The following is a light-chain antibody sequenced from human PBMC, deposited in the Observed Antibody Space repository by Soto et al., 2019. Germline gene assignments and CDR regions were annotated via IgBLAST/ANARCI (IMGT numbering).Light chain of an antibody. V-gene: IGKV1-33*01. CDR2: DAS. CDR1: QDIKKY. CDR3: QQYDDLPLT. J-gene: IGKJ4*01. Sequence: DIQMTQSPSSLSASVGDRVTITCQASQDIKKYLNWYQQKPGKAPKLLINDASTLETGVPLRFSGSGSGTHFTFTISSLQPEDIATYYCQQYDDLPLTVGGGTNVEIK.